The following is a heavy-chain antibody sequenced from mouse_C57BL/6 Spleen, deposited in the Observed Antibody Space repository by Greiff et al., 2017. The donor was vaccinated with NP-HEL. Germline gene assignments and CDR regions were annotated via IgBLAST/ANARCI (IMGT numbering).Heavy chain of an antibody. CDR1: GFTFSSYG. V-gene: IGHV5-6*01. CDR3: ARQGGIQYYFDD. CDR2: ISSGGSYT. Sequence: EVKLVESGGDLVKPGGSLKLSCAASGFTFSSYGMSWVRQTPDKRLEWVATISSGGSYTYYPDSVKGRFTISRDNAKNTLYLQMSSLKSEDTAMYYCARQGGIQYYFDDWGQGTTLTVSS. J-gene: IGHJ2*01.